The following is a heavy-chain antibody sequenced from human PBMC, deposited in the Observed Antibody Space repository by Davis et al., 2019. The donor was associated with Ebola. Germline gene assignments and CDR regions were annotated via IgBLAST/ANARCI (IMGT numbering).Heavy chain of an antibody. Sequence: GGSLRLSCAASGFTFSSYYMNWVRQAPGKGLEWVSSISSSSNYIYYADSMKGRFTISRDNAKNSLFLQMNSLRAEDTAVYYCARAGLEWLLVNWGQGTLVTVSS. D-gene: IGHD3-3*01. CDR2: ISSSSNYI. J-gene: IGHJ4*02. CDR1: GFTFSSYY. V-gene: IGHV3-21*01. CDR3: ARAGLEWLLVN.